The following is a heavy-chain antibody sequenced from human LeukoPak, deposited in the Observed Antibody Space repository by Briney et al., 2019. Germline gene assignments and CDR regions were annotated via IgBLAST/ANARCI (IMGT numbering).Heavy chain of an antibody. CDR1: GFTFSSYA. CDR2: ISYDGSNK. D-gene: IGHD2-15*01. Sequence: GGSLRLSCAASGFTFSSYAMHWVRQAPGKGLQWVAVISYDGSNKYYADSVKGRFTISRDNSKNTVYLQMNSLRADDTAMYYCARPDIVVVISSRGYMDVWGKGTTVTVSS. CDR3: ARPDIVVVISSRGYMDV. V-gene: IGHV3-30*04. J-gene: IGHJ6*03.